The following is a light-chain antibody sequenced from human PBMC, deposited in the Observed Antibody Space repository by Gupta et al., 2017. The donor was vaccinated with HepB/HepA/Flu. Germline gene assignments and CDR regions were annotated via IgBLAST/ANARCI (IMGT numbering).Light chain of an antibody. V-gene: IGKV1-39*01. CDR2: GAS. J-gene: IGKJ1*01. CDR1: QSMTTY. Sequence: DIQMIQSPSSLSASVGDRVTITCRASQSMTTYLSWYQQKPGKAPNLLIFGASTLQSGVPSRFSGYGSVRHFTLTIIKLQPEDFAPYFSQQSYILPWTFGQGTKVEIK. CDR3: QQSYILPWT.